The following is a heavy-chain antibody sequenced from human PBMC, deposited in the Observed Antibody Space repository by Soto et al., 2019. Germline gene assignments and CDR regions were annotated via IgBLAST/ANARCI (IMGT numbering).Heavy chain of an antibody. Sequence: PSETLSLTCAVSGYSISSSNWWGWIRQPPGKGLEWIGYIYYSGTTYYNPSLKSRVTISVDTSKNQSSLKLSSVTAADTAVYYCARRYGSCFDYWGQGTLVT. D-gene: IGHD5-18*01. CDR3: ARRYGSCFDY. CDR1: GYSISSSNW. V-gene: IGHV4-28*01. J-gene: IGHJ4*02. CDR2: IYYSGTT.